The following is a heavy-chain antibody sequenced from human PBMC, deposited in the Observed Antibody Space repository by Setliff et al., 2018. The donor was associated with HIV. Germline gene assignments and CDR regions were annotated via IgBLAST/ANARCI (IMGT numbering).Heavy chain of an antibody. D-gene: IGHD2-2*01. J-gene: IGHJ4*02. Sequence: GGSLRLSCAASGFTFSSYAMSWVRQAPGKGLEWVPAISGSGGSTYYADSVKGRFTISRDNSKKTLYLQMSSLRTEDTAVYYCVRDQNTPSRCRSKTCINPGDYWGLGTLVTVSS. CDR3: VRDQNTPSRCRSKTCINPGDY. CDR2: ISGSGGST. CDR1: GFTFSSYA. V-gene: IGHV3-23*01.